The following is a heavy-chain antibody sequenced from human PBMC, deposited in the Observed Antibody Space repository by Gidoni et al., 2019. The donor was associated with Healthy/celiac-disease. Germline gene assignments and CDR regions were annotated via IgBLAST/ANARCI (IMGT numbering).Heavy chain of an antibody. CDR3: ARGAWGEFGDYWYFDL. CDR2: INPNSGGT. V-gene: IGHV1-2*04. D-gene: IGHD3-16*01. Sequence: QAQLVQPGAEVTKPGASVKVSCKASGYTFTGYYMHWVRQAPGQGLEWMGWINPNSGGTNYAQKFQGWVTMTRDTSISTAYMELSRLRSDDTAVYYCARGAWGEFGDYWYFDLWGRGTLVTVSS. CDR1: GYTFTGYY. J-gene: IGHJ2*01.